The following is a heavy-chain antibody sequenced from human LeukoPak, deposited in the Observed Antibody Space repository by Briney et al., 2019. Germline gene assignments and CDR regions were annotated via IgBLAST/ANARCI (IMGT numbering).Heavy chain of an antibody. Sequence: PGGSLRLSCAASGFTFSNYVMSWVRQAPGKGPEWVSGISGDGSETYYADSVKGRFTISRDNSRTTLSLQMNSLRAEDTAVYSCAKVALLGYCRSASCPLDYWGQGTLVTVSS. CDR1: GFTFSNYV. D-gene: IGHD2-2*01. CDR3: AKVALLGYCRSASCPLDY. CDR2: ISGDGSET. V-gene: IGHV3-23*01. J-gene: IGHJ4*02.